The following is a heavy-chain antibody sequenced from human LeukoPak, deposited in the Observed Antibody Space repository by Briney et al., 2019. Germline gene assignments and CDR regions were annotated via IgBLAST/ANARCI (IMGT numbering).Heavy chain of an antibody. CDR3: AREGGGSSQTGDC. Sequence: ASVKVSCKASGYTFTGYYMHWVRQAPGQGLEWMGRINPNNGGTDYAQKFQGRVTVTGDTSISTAYMEMSSLRSDDTAVYYCAREGGGSSQTGDCWGQGTLVTVSS. CDR2: INPNNGGT. CDR1: GYTFTGYY. D-gene: IGHD1-14*01. J-gene: IGHJ4*02. V-gene: IGHV1-2*06.